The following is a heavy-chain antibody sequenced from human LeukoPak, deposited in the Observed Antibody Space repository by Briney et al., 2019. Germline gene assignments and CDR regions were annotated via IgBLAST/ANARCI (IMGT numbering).Heavy chain of an antibody. CDR3: AEGSSGWYDAFDI. J-gene: IGHJ3*02. Sequence: GASVKVSCKASGYTFTSYGISWVRQAPGQGLEWMGRINPNSGGTNYAQKFQGRVTMTRDTSISTAYMELSRLRSDDTAVYYCAEGSSGWYDAFDIWGQGTMVTVSS. V-gene: IGHV1-2*06. CDR2: INPNSGGT. CDR1: GYTFTSYG. D-gene: IGHD6-19*01.